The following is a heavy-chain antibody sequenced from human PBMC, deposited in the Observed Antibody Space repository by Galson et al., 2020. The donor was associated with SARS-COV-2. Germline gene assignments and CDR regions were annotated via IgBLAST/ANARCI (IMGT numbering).Heavy chain of an antibody. CDR2: IYYSGP. Sequence: SETLSLTCTVSGGSISSHYWTWIRQPPGKGLEWIGYIYYSGPNYNPSLRSRVTRSEDTSKNQISMKLTSVTSADTAVYYCATVTSQYWYFDLWGRGTLVTVSS. CDR3: ATVTSQYWYFDL. D-gene: IGHD4-17*01. V-gene: IGHV4-59*08. CDR1: GGSISSHY. J-gene: IGHJ2*01.